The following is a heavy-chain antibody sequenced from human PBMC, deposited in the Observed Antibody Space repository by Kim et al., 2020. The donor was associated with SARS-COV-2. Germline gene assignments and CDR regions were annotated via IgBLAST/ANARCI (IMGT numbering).Heavy chain of an antibody. Sequence: GGSLRLSCAASGFTLSTYAMSWVRLAPGKGLEWVSTITSGAGTYYIDSVKGRFTISRDNSKNTLYLQMNSLRAEDTAVYYCAKSPLTWASAFDSWGQGT. J-gene: IGHJ4*02. CDR2: ITSGAGT. D-gene: IGHD6-19*01. V-gene: IGHV3-23*01. CDR1: GFTLSTYA. CDR3: AKSPLTWASAFDS.